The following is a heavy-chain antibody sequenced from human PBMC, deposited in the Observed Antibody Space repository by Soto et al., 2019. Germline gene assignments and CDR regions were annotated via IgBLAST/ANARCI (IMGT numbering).Heavy chain of an antibody. CDR3: PRPGGYYLHKY. J-gene: IGHJ4*02. CDR2: INAGNGNT. D-gene: IGHD3-22*01. Sequence: ASVKVSCKASGYTFTSYGISWVRQAPGQGHEWMGWINAGNGNTKYSQKFQGRVTITRDTSASTAYMELSSLRSEDTAVYYCPRPGGYYLHKYWGEGTLVTGSS. V-gene: IGHV1-3*01. CDR1: GYTFTSYG.